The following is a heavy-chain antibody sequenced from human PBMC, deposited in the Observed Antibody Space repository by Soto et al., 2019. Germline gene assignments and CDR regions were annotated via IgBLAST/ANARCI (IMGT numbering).Heavy chain of an antibody. Sequence: PSETLSLTCAVSGDAVRSGNWWTWVRQSPGKRLEWIGEVYHLGGTNYNPSLTSRANISVDMAKNQVSLKFSSVTAADPAVYYCATMKKPRGYYYGLKVWGQGTTVTVSS. CDR1: GDAVRSGNW. V-gene: IGHV4-4*02. CDR3: ATMKKPRGYYYGLKV. CDR2: VYHLGGT. J-gene: IGHJ6*02.